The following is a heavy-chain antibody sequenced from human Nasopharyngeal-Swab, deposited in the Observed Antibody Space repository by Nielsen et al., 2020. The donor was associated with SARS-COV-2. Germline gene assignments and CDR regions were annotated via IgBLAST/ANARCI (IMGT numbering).Heavy chain of an antibody. CDR2: IWYDGSNK. V-gene: IGHV3-33*01. CDR1: GFTFSSCG. Sequence: GESLKISCAASGFTFSSCGMHWVRQAPGKGLEWVAVIWYDGSNKYYADSVKGRFTISRDNSKNTLYLQMNSLRAEDTAVYYCARELYSGYDFHYWGQGTLVTVSS. CDR3: ARELYSGYDFHY. D-gene: IGHD5-12*01. J-gene: IGHJ4*02.